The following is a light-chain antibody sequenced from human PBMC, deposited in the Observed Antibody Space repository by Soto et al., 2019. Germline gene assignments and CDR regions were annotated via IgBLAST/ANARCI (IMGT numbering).Light chain of an antibody. J-gene: IGKJ1*01. V-gene: IGKV3-20*01. CDR3: QQYGSSPWT. Sequence: EIVLTQSPGTLSLSPGERATLSCRASQSVRSSYLAWYQQKPGQAPRLLIDGASSRATGIPDRFSGSGSGTDFTLTISRLEPEDFAVYYCQQYGSSPWTFVHGTKVEI. CDR1: QSVRSSY. CDR2: GAS.